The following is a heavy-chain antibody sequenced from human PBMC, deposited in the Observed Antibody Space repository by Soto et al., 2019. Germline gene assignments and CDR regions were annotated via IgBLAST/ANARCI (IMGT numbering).Heavy chain of an antibody. CDR3: ARLWFGESNWFDP. CDR2: IYNTETT. CDR1: GGSMRSYY. J-gene: IGHJ5*02. Sequence: SETLSLTCTVSGGSMRSYYWSWLRQSPGKGLEWIGYIYNTETTKYNPSLKSRVTISADRTENQFTLQLTSVTVADTAVYYCARLWFGESNWFDPWGQGTLVTVSS. D-gene: IGHD3-10*01. V-gene: IGHV4-59*01.